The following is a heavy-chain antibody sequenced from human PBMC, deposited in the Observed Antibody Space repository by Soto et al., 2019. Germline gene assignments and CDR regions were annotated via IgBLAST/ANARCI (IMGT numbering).Heavy chain of an antibody. CDR1: GGSISSSSYY. CDR3: ARHREGTTGTTLGYYYMDV. D-gene: IGHD1-1*01. Sequence: SETLSLTCTVSGGSISSSSYYWGWIRQPPGKGLEWIGSIYYSGSTYYNPSLKSRVTISVDTSKNQFSLKLSSVTAADTAVYYCARHREGTTGTTLGYYYMDVWGKGTRVTVSS. J-gene: IGHJ6*03. CDR2: IYYSGST. V-gene: IGHV4-39*01.